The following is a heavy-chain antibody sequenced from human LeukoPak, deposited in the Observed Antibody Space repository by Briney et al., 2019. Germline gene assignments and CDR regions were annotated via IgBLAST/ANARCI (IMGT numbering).Heavy chain of an antibody. CDR2: MNPNSGGT. Sequence: ASVKVSCKASGYTFTDYYIHWVRQAPGQGLEWMAWMNPNSGGTSYAQKFQGRVTMTRDTSISTAYMELSRLRFDDTAVYYCARGSYYYGSGSQGDGFDYWGQGTLVTVSS. D-gene: IGHD3-10*01. CDR1: GYTFTDYY. J-gene: IGHJ4*02. CDR3: ARGSYYYGSGSQGDGFDY. V-gene: IGHV1-2*02.